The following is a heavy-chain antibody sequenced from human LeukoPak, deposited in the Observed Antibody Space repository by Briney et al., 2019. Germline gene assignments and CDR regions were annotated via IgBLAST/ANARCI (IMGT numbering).Heavy chain of an antibody. V-gene: IGHV4-39*01. Sequence: SETLSLTCTVSGGSISSRSYYWGWVRQPPGKGLEWIGSMRYTGTTYYNPSLKSRVTISVDTSKNQLSLKLSSVTAADTAVYYCARRNNYGSGSYYPWGQGTLVTVSS. CDR3: ARRNNYGSGSYYP. CDR2: MRYTGTT. J-gene: IGHJ5*02. D-gene: IGHD3-10*01. CDR1: GGSISSRSYY.